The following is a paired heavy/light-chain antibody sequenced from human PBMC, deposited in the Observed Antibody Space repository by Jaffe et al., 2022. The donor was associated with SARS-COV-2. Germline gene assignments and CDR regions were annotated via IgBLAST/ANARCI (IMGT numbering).Light chain of an antibody. CDR2: GAS. V-gene: IGKV3-20*01. CDR3: QQYGSSLPLT. J-gene: IGKJ4*01. CDR1: QSVSYSF. Sequence: EIVLTQSPGTLSLSPGERATLSCRASQSVSYSFLAWYQHKPGQPPRLLIYGASSRATGIPDRFSGSGSGTDFTLTISRLEPEDFAVYFCQQYGSSLPLTFGGGTKVEIK.
Heavy chain of an antibody. CDR3: ARGPSTWPHWYFDL. CDR1: GDSVSSNRAA. CDR2: TYYKSKWYN. Sequence: QVQLQQSGPGLVRPSQTLSLTCAISGDSVSSNRAAWNWIRQSPSRGLEWLGRTYYKSKWYNDYAVSVKSRITISPDTSKNQFSLQLKSVTPEDTAVYYCARGPSTWPHWYFDLWGRGTLVTVSS. V-gene: IGHV6-1*01. J-gene: IGHJ2*01.